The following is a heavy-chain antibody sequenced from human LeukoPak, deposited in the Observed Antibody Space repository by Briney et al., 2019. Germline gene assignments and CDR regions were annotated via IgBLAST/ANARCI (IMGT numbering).Heavy chain of an antibody. V-gene: IGHV1-69*05. CDR2: IMPVFGTP. J-gene: IGHJ6*03. D-gene: IGHD3-10*01. Sequence: GSSVKVSCKASGGTFTNFAISWVRQAPGQGLEWMGGIMPVFGTPDYAQKFRDRVTITTDESTTTAYLDLTSLRSEDAAVYFCTRGQKFGGGNYYCSTHVWGKGTTVTVSS. CDR1: GGTFTNFA. CDR3: TRGQKFGGGNYYCSTHV.